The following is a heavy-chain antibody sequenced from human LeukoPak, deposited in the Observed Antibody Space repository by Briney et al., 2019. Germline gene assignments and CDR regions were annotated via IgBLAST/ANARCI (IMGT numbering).Heavy chain of an antibody. CDR3: AKQLCSGGHEIFDF. CDR2: IRGSGDGT. D-gene: IGHD2-15*01. V-gene: IGHV3-23*01. CDR1: GFTFSTFA. J-gene: IGHJ4*02. Sequence: GGSLRLSCAASGFTFSTFAMSWVRQAPGKGLEWVSAIRGSGDGTYYADSVKGRFTISKDTSKNTLYLQMNSLRAEDTAVYYCAKQLCSGGHEIFDFWGQGTLVTVSS.